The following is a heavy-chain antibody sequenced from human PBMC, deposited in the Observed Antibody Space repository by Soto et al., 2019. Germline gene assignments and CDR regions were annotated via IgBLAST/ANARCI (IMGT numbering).Heavy chain of an antibody. CDR3: AKDLNPIAAAGTLGY. J-gene: IGHJ4*02. CDR2: ISYDGSNK. D-gene: IGHD6-13*01. CDR1: GFTFSSYG. V-gene: IGHV3-30*18. Sequence: QVQLVESGGGVVQPGRSLRLSCAASGFTFSSYGMHWVRQATGKGLEWVAVISYDGSNKYYADSVKGRFTISRDNSKNTLYLQMNSLRAEDTAVYYCAKDLNPIAAAGTLGYWGQGTLVTVSS.